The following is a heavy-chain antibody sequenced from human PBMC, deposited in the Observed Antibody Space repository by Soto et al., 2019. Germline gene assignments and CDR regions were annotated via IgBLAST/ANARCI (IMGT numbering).Heavy chain of an antibody. CDR3: ARWGPYSSRWYYFDY. CDR1: GGSISSDY. Sequence: PSETLSLTCSVPGGSISSDYWSWIRQPPGKGLELIGYIYYSGSTNYNPSLKSRVTMSVDTSRNQFSLKLRSVTAADTAVYYCARWGPYSSRWYYFDYWGQGTLVTVSS. D-gene: IGHD6-13*01. J-gene: IGHJ4*02. V-gene: IGHV4-59*01. CDR2: IYYSGST.